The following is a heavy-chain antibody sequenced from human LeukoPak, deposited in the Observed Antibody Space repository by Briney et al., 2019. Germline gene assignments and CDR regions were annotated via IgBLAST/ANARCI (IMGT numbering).Heavy chain of an antibody. CDR3: ARYLMGGSYSSYYFDY. V-gene: IGHV4-61*02. J-gene: IGHJ4*02. CDR1: GGSISSGTYY. CDR2: IYTSGST. D-gene: IGHD1-26*01. Sequence: SETLSLTCTVSGGSISSGTYYWSWIRQPAGKGLEWIGRIYTSGSTNYNPSLKSRVTISVDTSKNQFSLKLSSVTAADTAVYYCARYLMGGSYSSYYFDYWGQGTLVTVSS.